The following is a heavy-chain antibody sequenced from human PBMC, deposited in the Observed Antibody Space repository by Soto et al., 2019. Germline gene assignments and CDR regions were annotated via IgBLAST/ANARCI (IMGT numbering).Heavy chain of an antibody. Sequence: QVQLVQSGAEVKKPGASVKVSCKASGYTFSSYYMHWVRQAPGQGLEWMGIINARGGSTSYAQKFQGRVTMTRDTSTSPVYMELRSLTSEDTAVYYCARGHKTTETTTDWYFDLWGRGSLVTVSS. CDR2: INARGGST. CDR3: ARGHKTTETTTDWYFDL. J-gene: IGHJ2*01. V-gene: IGHV1-46*01. CDR1: GYTFSSYY. D-gene: IGHD4-17*01.